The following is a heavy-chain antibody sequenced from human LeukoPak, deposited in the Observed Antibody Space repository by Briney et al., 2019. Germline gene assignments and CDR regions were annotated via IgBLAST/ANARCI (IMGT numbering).Heavy chain of an antibody. J-gene: IGHJ6*03. V-gene: IGHV4-34*01. CDR3: ARGRIYVVVVPAAIRRHYYYMDV. CDR2: INHSGST. CDR1: GGSFSGYY. D-gene: IGHD2-2*01. Sequence: SETLSLTCAVYGGSFSGYYWSWIRQPPGRGLEWIGEINHSGSTNYSPSLKSRVTISVDTSKNQFSLKLSSVTAADTAVYYCARGRIYVVVVPAAIRRHYYYMDVWGKGTTVTVSS.